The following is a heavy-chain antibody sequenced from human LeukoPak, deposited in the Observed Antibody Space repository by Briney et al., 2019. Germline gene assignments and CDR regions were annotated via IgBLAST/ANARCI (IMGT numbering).Heavy chain of an antibody. Sequence: GGSLRLSCAASGFTFSSYGMSWVRQAPGKGLEWVSYISSSSSTIYYADSVKGRFTISRDNAKNSLYLQMNSLRAEDTAVYYCARGDRYCSGGSCYSGYFDYWGQGTLVTVSS. CDR3: ARGDRYCSGGSCYSGYFDY. J-gene: IGHJ4*02. V-gene: IGHV3-48*01. CDR1: GFTFSSYG. CDR2: ISSSSSTI. D-gene: IGHD2-15*01.